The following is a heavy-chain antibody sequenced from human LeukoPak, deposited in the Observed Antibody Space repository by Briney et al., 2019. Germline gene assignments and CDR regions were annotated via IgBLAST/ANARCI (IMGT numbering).Heavy chain of an antibody. CDR2: IYYSGST. CDR1: GGSISSSSYY. D-gene: IGHD5-18*01. V-gene: IGHV4-39*01. Sequence: PSETLSLTCTVSGGSISSSSYYWGWIRQPPGKGLEWIGSIYYSGSTYYNPSLKSRVTISVDTSKNQFSLKLSSVTAAGTAVYYCASEYSYGPRITFDYWGQGTLVTVSS. CDR3: ASEYSYGPRITFDY. J-gene: IGHJ4*02.